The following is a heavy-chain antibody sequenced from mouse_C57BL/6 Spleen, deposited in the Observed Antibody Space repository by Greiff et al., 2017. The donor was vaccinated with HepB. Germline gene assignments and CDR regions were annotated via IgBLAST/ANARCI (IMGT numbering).Heavy chain of an antibody. Sequence: QVQLKQPGAELVKPGASVKLSCKASGYTFTSYWMHWVKQRPGRGLEWIGRIDPNSGGTKYNEKFKSKATLTVDKPSSTAYMQLSSLTSEDSAVYYCAREEGSSGYGTWFAYWGQGTLVTVSA. J-gene: IGHJ3*01. CDR3: AREEGSSGYGTWFAY. V-gene: IGHV1-72*01. D-gene: IGHD3-2*02. CDR1: GYTFTSYW. CDR2: IDPNSGGT.